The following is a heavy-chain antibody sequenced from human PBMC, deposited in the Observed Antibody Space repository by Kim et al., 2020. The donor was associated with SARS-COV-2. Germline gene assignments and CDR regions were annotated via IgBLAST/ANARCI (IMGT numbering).Heavy chain of an antibody. CDR2: IYYSGST. CDR3: ARRYSSFGLYYYYGMDV. V-gene: IGHV4-39*01. D-gene: IGHD6-6*01. Sequence: SQTLSLTCTVSGGSISSSSYYWGWIRQPPGKGLEWIGSIYYSGSTYYNPSLKSRVTISVDTSKNQFSLKLSSVTAADTAVYYCARRYSSFGLYYYYGMDVWGQGTTVTVSS. J-gene: IGHJ6*02. CDR1: GGSISSSSYY.